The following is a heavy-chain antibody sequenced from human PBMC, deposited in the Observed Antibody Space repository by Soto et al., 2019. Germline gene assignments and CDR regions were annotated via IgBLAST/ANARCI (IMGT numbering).Heavy chain of an antibody. J-gene: IGHJ4*02. CDR1: GGSISSYY. D-gene: IGHD2-15*01. Sequence: QVQLQESGPGLVKPSETLSLTCTVSGGSISSYYWSWIRQPPGQGLEWIGYIYYSGSTNYNPSLKSRVTISVDTSKNQFSLKLSSVTAADTAVYYWARRACSGGSCSDYWGQGTLVTVSS. V-gene: IGHV4-59*08. CDR2: IYYSGST. CDR3: ARRACSGGSCSDY.